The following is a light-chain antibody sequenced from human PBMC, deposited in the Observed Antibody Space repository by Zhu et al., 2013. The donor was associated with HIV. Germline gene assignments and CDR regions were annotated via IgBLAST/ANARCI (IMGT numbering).Light chain of an antibody. V-gene: IGKV2-28*01. CDR1: QTLLHSDGYTY. CDR2: LGS. CDR3: MQHFEFPIT. Sequence: VMTQSPLSLPVTPGEAASITCRSSQTLLHSDGYTYLDWYLQKPGQSPQLLIYLGSNRASGVPDRFSGSGSGTDFTLKISGVEAEDVGVYYCMQHFEFPITFGQGTRLEIK. J-gene: IGKJ5*01.